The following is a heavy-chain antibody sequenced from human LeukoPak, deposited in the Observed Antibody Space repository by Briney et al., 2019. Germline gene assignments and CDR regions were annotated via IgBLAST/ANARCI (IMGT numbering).Heavy chain of an antibody. D-gene: IGHD3-10*01. CDR3: ARDRARYYYGSGSYYNWFDP. J-gene: IGHJ5*02. CDR2: IYTSGST. V-gene: IGHV4-4*07. Sequence: SETLSLTCTVSGGSISSYYRSWIRQPAGKGLEWIGRIYTSGSTNYNPSLKSRVTMSVDTSKNQFSLKLSSVTAADTAVYYCARDRARYYYGSGSYYNWFDPWGQGTLVTVSS. CDR1: GGSISSYY.